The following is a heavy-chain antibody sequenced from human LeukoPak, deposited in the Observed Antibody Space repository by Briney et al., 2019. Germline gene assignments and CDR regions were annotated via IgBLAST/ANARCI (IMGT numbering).Heavy chain of an antibody. CDR3: ASGGSYGPFDY. CDR2: IYTSGST. Sequence: PSETLSLTCTVSGGSISRGNYYWSWIRQPARKGLEWIGRIYTSGSTNYNPSLKSRVTISIDTSKNQFSLKLSSVTAADTAVYYCASGGSYGPFDYWGQGTLVTVSS. D-gene: IGHD5-18*01. V-gene: IGHV4-61*02. J-gene: IGHJ4*02. CDR1: GGSISRGNYY.